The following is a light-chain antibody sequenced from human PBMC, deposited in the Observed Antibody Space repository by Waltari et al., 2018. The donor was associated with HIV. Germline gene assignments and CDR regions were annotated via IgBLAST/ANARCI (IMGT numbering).Light chain of an antibody. CDR2: GNS. Sequence: QSVLTQPPSVSGAPGQRVTISCTGSSSNIGAGYDVHWYQQLPGTAPKLLIYGNSNRPSGVPDRFSGSSSGTTVTLTISGAQVDDEADYYCYSATENNLVFGGGTKLTVL. J-gene: IGLJ2*01. CDR3: YSATENNLV. V-gene: IGLV1-40*01. CDR1: SSNIGAGYD.